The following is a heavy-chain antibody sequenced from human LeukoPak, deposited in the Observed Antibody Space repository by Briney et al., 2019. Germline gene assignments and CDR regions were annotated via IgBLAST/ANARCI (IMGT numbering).Heavy chain of an antibody. CDR1: GYTLTELS. CDR3: ATSYYYDSSGFFDY. J-gene: IGHJ4*02. D-gene: IGHD3-22*01. V-gene: IGHV1-24*01. CDR2: FDPEDGET. Sequence: ASVKVSCKVSGYTLTELSMHWVRQAPGKGLEWMGGFDPEDGETICAQKFQGRVTMTEDTSTDTAYMELSSLRSEDTAVYYCATSYYYDSSGFFDYWGQGTLVTVSS.